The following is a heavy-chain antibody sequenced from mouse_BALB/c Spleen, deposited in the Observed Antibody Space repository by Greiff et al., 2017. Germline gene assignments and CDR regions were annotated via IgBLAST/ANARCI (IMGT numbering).Heavy chain of an antibody. CDR2: ISYSGST. Sequence: EVKLMESGPGLVKPSQSLSLTCTVTGYSITSDYAWNWIRQFPGNILEWMGYISYSGSTSYNPSLKSRISITRDTSKNQFFLQLNSVTTKDTATYYCARNYRYEEVDYWGQGTTLTVSS. V-gene: IGHV3-2*02. CDR3: ARNYRYEEVDY. D-gene: IGHD2-14*01. CDR1: GYSITSDYA. J-gene: IGHJ2*01.